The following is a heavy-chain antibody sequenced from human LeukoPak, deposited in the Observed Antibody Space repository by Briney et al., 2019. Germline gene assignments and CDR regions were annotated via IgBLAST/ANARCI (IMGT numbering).Heavy chain of an antibody. J-gene: IGHJ4*01. CDR3: NGSSTGPNYFDY. Sequence: SETLSLTCTVSGGSISSGSYYWSWIRQPAGKGLEWIGRIYTSGSTNYNPSLKSRVTISVDTSKNQFSLKLSSVTAANTAVYYCNGSSTGPNYFDYWGQGTLVTVSS. D-gene: IGHD2-2*01. CDR2: IYTSGST. V-gene: IGHV4-61*02. CDR1: GGSISSGSYY.